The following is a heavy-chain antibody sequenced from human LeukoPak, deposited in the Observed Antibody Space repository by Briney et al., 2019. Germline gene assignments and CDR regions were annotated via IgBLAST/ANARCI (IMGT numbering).Heavy chain of an antibody. CDR3: ARDPNGDYIGAFDN. Sequence: PGGSLRLSCAASGFIFREYAMTWVRQAPGKGLEWVSSITASDYTTYADSVKGRFTISRDNSKNTLYLQMDSLGGDDTALYHCARDPNGDYIGAFDNWGQGTMVTVSS. V-gene: IGHV3-23*01. CDR1: GFIFREYA. J-gene: IGHJ3*02. CDR2: ITASDYTT. D-gene: IGHD4-17*01.